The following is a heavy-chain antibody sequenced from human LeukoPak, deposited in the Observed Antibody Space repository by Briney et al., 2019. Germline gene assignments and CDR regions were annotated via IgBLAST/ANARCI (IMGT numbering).Heavy chain of an antibody. V-gene: IGHV3-74*01. J-gene: IGHJ4*02. CDR1: GFTFGSYW. CDR3: ARDRLVVVPAAGGLDY. Sequence: PGGSLRLSCAASGFTFGSYWMHWVRQAPGKGLVWFSRINTDGSSTSYADSVKGRFTISRDNAKNSLYLQMNSLRAEDTAVYYCARDRLVVVPAAGGLDYWGQGTLVTVSS. CDR2: INTDGSST. D-gene: IGHD2-2*01.